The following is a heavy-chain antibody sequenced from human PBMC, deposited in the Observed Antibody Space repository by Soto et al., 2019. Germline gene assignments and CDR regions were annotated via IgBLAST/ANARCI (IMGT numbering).Heavy chain of an antibody. V-gene: IGHV4-59*01. Sequence: QVQMQESGPGLVWPSETLSLTCTVSGGSFSPYKWAWIRQPPGKGLEYLGHVYSSGTTDYDPSLKSRVTISIDTSKNQFSLNLRSVTAADTAVYYCAREWSAFDFWGRGTMVTVSS. D-gene: IGHD2-8*01. CDR1: GGSFSPYK. J-gene: IGHJ3*01. CDR3: AREWSAFDF. CDR2: VYSSGTT.